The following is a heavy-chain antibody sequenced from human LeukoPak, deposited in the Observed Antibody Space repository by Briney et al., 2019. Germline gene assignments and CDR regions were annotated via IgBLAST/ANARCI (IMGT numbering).Heavy chain of an antibody. CDR3: AKLERHYDILTPFDY. D-gene: IGHD3-9*01. J-gene: IGHJ4*02. V-gene: IGHV3-23*01. CDR2: ISGSGGSA. CDR1: GFTFSSYA. Sequence: GGSLRLSCAASGFTFSSYAMSWVRQAPGKGLEWVSAISGSGGSAYYADSVKGRFTISRDNSKNTLYLQMNSLRAEDTAVYYCAKLERHYDILTPFDYWGQGTLVTVSS.